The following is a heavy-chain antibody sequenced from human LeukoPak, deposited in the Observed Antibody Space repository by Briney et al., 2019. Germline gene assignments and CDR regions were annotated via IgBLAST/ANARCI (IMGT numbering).Heavy chain of an antibody. D-gene: IGHD6-13*01. V-gene: IGHV3-48*03. CDR2: ISSSDGTI. CDR1: GFTFSSYE. Sequence: PGGSLSLSCAASGFTFSSYEMNWVRQAPGKGLEWVSYISSSDGTIYYADSVKGRFTISRDNAKNSLYLQMNSLRAEDTAVYYCARDHSSSFDSWGQGTLVTVSS. J-gene: IGHJ4*02. CDR3: ARDHSSSFDS.